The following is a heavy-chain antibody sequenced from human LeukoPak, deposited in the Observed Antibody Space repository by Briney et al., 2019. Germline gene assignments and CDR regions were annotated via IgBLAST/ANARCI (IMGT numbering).Heavy chain of an antibody. CDR2: ISAYNGNT. CDR1: GYTFTSYG. CDR3: ARDLQQQLVYNWFDP. Sequence: AASVKVSCKASGYTFTSYGISWVRQAPGQGLEWMGWISAYNGNTNYAQKLQGRVTMTTDTSTSTAYMELRSLRSDDTAVYYCARDLQQQLVYNWFDPWGQGTLVTVSS. V-gene: IGHV1-18*01. D-gene: IGHD6-13*01. J-gene: IGHJ5*02.